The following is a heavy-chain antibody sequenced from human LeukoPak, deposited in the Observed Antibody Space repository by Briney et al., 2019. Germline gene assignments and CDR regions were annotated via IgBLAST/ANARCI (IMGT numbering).Heavy chain of an antibody. Sequence: GGSLRLSCAASGFTFSSYSMNWVRQAPGKGLEWVSSISSSSSYIYYADSVKGRFTISRDNAKNSLYLQMNSLRAEDTAVYYCAVEGYSSGWQPDAFDIWGQGTMVTVSS. J-gene: IGHJ3*02. CDR2: ISSSSSYI. CDR3: AVEGYSSGWQPDAFDI. CDR1: GFTFSSYS. D-gene: IGHD6-19*01. V-gene: IGHV3-21*01.